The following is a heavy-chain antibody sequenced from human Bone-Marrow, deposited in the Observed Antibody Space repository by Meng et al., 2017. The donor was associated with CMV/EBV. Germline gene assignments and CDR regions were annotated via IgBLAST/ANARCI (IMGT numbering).Heavy chain of an antibody. V-gene: IGHV1-46*01. Sequence: ASVKVSCKASGYTFTSYYMHWVRQAPGQGLEWMGIINPSGGSTSYAQKFQGRVTMTRDTSTSTVYMELSSLRSEDTAVYYCARSGGDYGSGNYGMDVWGQRTTVTVSS. CDR2: INPSGGST. D-gene: IGHD3-10*01. J-gene: IGHJ6*02. CDR3: ARSGGDYGSGNYGMDV. CDR1: GYTFTSYY.